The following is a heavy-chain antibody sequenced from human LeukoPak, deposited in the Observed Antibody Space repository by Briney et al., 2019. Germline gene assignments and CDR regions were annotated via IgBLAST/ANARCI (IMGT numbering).Heavy chain of an antibody. CDR1: GFTLGDYS. D-gene: IGHD4-23*01. CDR2: IFYNEGT. V-gene: IGHV4-59*01. CDR3: ARLTTVVTRGAFDI. J-gene: IGHJ3*02. Sequence: GSLRLSCTSSGFTLGDYSMSWFRQAPGKGLEWIGYIFYNEGTSYNPSLKSRVTISVDTSNNQLSLKVNSVTAADTAMYYCARLTTVVTRGAFDIWGQGTMVSVSS.